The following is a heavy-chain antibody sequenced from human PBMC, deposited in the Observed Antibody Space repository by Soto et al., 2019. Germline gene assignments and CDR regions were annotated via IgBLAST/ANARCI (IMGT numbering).Heavy chain of an antibody. D-gene: IGHD2-21*01. Sequence: QVQLVQSGAEVKKPGSSVTVSCMASRGTFSTYGINWVRQAPGQGLEWVGGLLPISGTANYAQKFQGRVTTVADKSTTTAYMDLSSLSSEDTAVYYFALAVGIAPYFGMDVWGQGTTITVS. CDR2: LLPISGTA. CDR3: ALAVGIAPYFGMDV. J-gene: IGHJ6*02. V-gene: IGHV1-69*06. CDR1: RGTFSTYG.